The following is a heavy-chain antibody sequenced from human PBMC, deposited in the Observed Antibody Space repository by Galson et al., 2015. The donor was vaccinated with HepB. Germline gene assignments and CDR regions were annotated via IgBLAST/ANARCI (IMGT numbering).Heavy chain of an antibody. D-gene: IGHD3-3*01. CDR3: ARRTIFGVVIAHFDY. CDR1: GGSISSSNW. CDR2: IYHSAST. J-gene: IGHJ4*02. V-gene: IGHV4-4*02. Sequence: ETLSLTCAVSGGSISSSNWWSWVRQPPGKGLEWIGEIYHSASTNYNPSLKSRVTISVDKSKNQFSLKLSSVTAADTAVYYCARRTIFGVVIAHFDYWGQGTLVTVSS.